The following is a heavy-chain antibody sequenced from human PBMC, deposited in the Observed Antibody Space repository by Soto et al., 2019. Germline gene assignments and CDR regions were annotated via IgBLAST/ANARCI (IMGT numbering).Heavy chain of an antibody. CDR3: AKDFSSYDFWSGYYPPHDAFDI. Sequence: GGSLRLSCAASGFTFSSYAMSWVRQAPGKGLEWVSAISGSGGSTYYADSVEGRFTISRDNSKNTLYLQMNSLRAEDTAVYYCAKDFSSYDFWSGYYPPHDAFDIWGQGTMVTVSS. CDR1: GFTFSSYA. CDR2: ISGSGGST. V-gene: IGHV3-23*01. D-gene: IGHD3-3*01. J-gene: IGHJ3*02.